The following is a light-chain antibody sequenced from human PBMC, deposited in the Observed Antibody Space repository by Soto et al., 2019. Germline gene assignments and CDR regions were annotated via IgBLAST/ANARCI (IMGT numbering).Light chain of an antibody. CDR1: QSVSSD. V-gene: IGKV3-15*01. J-gene: IGKJ1*01. CDR3: QQYNKWPPWT. CDR2: RAS. Sequence: EIVMTQSPATLSASPGERATLSCRASQSVSSDLAWYQQKPGQAPRLLIYRASTRATGIPARFSGSGSGTEFTLTISSLQSEDFAVYYCQQYNKWPPWTFGQGTKVEIK.